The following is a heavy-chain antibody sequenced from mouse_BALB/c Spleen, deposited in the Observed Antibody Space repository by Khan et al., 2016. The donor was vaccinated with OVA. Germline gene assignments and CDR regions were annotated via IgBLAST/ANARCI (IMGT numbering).Heavy chain of an antibody. Sequence: EVQLQESEAELVKPGASVKLSCSASGFNIKDTYIHWMKQRPEQGLEWIGRIDPPNDDSKYGSKFQAKATLTADTTTKTAYLQLSSQPSVDTAVYYCATLYCNPFAFWGQGTLVSVSA. CDR2: IDPPNDDS. D-gene: IGHD2-1*01. CDR1: GFNIKDTY. CDR3: ATLYCNPFAF. V-gene: IGHV14-3*02. J-gene: IGHJ3*01.